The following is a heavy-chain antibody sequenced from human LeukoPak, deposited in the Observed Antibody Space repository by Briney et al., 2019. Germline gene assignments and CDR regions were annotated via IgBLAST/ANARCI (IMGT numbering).Heavy chain of an antibody. V-gene: IGHV3-21*01. CDR3: ARFNYYDSSGYYDY. J-gene: IGHJ4*02. Sequence: GGSLSLSCAVSGFTLSSYSMNWAREAPGKGLGWVSSVSSSSSYIYYADALKSGVTIYRDNAKNSLYLQMNSLRAEDTAVYYCARFNYYDSSGYYDYWGQGTLVTVSS. D-gene: IGHD3-22*01. CDR1: GFTLSSYS. CDR2: VSSSSSYI.